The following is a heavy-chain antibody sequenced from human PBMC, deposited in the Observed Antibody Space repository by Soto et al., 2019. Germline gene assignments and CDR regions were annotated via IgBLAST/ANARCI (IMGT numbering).Heavy chain of an antibody. V-gene: IGHV1-69*13. CDR2: IIPIFGTA. CDR3: AAYSGGPFYYYYGMDV. CDR1: GGTFSSYA. Sequence: GASVKVSCKASGGTFSSYAISWVRQAPGQGLEWMGGIIPIFGTANYAQKFQGRVTITADESTSTAYMELSSLRSEDTAVYYCAAYSGGPFYYYYGMDVWGQGPTVTVSS. J-gene: IGHJ6*02. D-gene: IGHD3-10*01.